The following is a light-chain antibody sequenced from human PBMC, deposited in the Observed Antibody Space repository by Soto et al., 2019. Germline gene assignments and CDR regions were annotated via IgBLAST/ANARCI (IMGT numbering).Light chain of an antibody. V-gene: IGKV1-39*01. CDR3: QQTFSPFVT. Sequence: DIQMTQSPPSLSASLGDSVTITCRASEPITDFLNWYQLKPGKAPRLLIYSASNVQPGVPSRFSSSGYGTDFTLTLSGLQHEDSATYYCQQTFSPFVTFGAGTKVEV. CDR2: SAS. CDR1: EPITDF. J-gene: IGKJ4*01.